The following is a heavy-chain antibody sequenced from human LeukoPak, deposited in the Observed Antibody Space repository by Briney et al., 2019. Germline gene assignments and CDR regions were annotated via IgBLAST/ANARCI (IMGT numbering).Heavy chain of an antibody. CDR2: FYYSGST. V-gene: IGHV4-39*01. CDR1: SCSISSSSYY. J-gene: IGHJ5*02. CDR3: ARHGNYGDYVGWFDP. D-gene: IGHD4-17*01. Sequence: SETLSLTCTVSSCSISSSSYYWGWIRRPPGKGLEWIGSFYYSGSTYYNPSLKSRVTISVGRSKNQFSLKLTSVTAADTAVYYCARHGNYGDYVGWFDPWGQGTLVIVSS.